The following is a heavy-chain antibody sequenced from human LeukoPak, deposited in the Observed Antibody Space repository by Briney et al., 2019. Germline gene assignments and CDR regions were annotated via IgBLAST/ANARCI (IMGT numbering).Heavy chain of an antibody. V-gene: IGHV3-7*01. J-gene: IGHJ5*02. CDR2: IKQDGSEK. D-gene: IGHD3-10*01. Sequence: PGGSLRLSCAASGFTFSSYWMSWVRQAPGKGLEWVANIKQDGSEKYYVDSVEGRFTISRDNSKNTLYLQMNSLRAEDTAVYYCARDNDYYGSGSYSWFDPWGQGTLVTVSS. CDR1: GFTFSSYW. CDR3: ARDNDYYGSGSYSWFDP.